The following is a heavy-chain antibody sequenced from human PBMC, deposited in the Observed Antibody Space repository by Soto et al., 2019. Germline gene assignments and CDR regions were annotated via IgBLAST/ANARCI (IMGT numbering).Heavy chain of an antibody. CDR3: ARDTSIAARPDYFDY. Sequence: GGSLRLSCAASGFTFSSYGMHWVRQAPGKGLEWVAVIWYDGSNKYYADSLKGRFTISRDNSKNTLYLQMNSLRAEDTAVYYCARDTSIAARPDYFDYWGQGTLVTVSS. J-gene: IGHJ4*02. D-gene: IGHD6-6*01. V-gene: IGHV3-33*01. CDR2: IWYDGSNK. CDR1: GFTFSSYG.